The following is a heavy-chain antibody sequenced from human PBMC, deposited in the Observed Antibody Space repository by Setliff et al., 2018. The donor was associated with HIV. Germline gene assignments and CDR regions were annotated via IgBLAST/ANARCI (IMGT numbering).Heavy chain of an antibody. V-gene: IGHV1-69*06. CDR3: ARAARGGLQYGPTGHAFDI. D-gene: IGHD1-1*01. CDR1: GGTFSTYA. Sequence: VASVKVSCKSSGGTFSTYAISWVRQAPGQGLEWMGTIIPLFGTPNYAQKFQGRVTITADKSTNTVYIELSSLRSEDTALYYCARAARGGLQYGPTGHAFDIWGQGTMVTVSS. J-gene: IGHJ3*02. CDR2: IIPLFGTP.